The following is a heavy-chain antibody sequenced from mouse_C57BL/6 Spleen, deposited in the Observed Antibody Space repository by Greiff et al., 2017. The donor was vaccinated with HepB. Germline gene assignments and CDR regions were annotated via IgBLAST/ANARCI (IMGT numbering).Heavy chain of an antibody. CDR3: ARQGDGYWYFDV. V-gene: IGHV2-6-1*01. J-gene: IGHJ1*03. CDR2: IWSDGST. Sequence: VKLQESGPGLVAPSQSLSITCTVSGFSLTSYGVHWVRQPPGKGLEWLVVIWSDGSTTYNSALKSRLSISKDNSKSQVLLKMNSLQTDDTAMYYCARQGDGYWYFDVWGTGTTVTVSS. D-gene: IGHD2-3*01. CDR1: GFSLTSYG.